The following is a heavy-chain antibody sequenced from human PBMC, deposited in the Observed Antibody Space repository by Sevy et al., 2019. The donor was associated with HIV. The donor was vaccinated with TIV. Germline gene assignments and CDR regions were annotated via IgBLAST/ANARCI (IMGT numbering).Heavy chain of an antibody. CDR3: ARERDSSSFDY. CDR2: IIPIFGTA. V-gene: IGHV1-69*13. CDR1: GGTFSSYA. Sequence: ASVKVSCKASGGTFSSYAISWVRQAPGQGLEWMGGIIPIFGTANYAPKFQGRVTITADESTSTAYMELSSLRAEDTGVYYCARERDSSSFDYWGQGTLVTVSS. J-gene: IGHJ4*02. D-gene: IGHD6-6*01.